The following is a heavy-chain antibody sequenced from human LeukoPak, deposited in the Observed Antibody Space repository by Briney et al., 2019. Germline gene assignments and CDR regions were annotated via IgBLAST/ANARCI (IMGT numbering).Heavy chain of an antibody. CDR3: AGGPYYPGGRFDY. CDR2: IYIGGGT. Sequence: PGGSLRLSCAASGFTVSGNHMSWVRQAPGKGLEWVSVIYIGGGTYYADSVKGRFTISRDISTNNLYLQMNSLRAEDTAVYYCAGGPYYPGGRFDYWGQGTLVTVSS. V-gene: IGHV3-53*01. CDR1: GFTVSGNH. J-gene: IGHJ4*02. D-gene: IGHD3-10*01.